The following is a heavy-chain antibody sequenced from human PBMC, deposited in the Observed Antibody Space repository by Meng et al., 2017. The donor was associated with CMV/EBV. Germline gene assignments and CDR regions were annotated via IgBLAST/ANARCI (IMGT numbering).Heavy chain of an antibody. CDR1: GGTFSSYA. CDR2: IIPIFGTA. Sequence: SVKVSCKASGGTFSSYAISWVRQAPGQGLEWMGGIIPIFGTANYAQKFQGRVTITTDESTSTAYMELNSLRSEDTAVYYCAGTAHSTPGGYFDYWGQGTLVTVSS. CDR3: AGTAHSTPGGYFDY. D-gene: IGHD3-10*01. J-gene: IGHJ4*02. V-gene: IGHV1-69*05.